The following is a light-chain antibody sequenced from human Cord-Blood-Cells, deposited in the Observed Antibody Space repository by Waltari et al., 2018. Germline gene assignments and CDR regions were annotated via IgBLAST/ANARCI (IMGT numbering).Light chain of an antibody. V-gene: IGKV3-11*01. CDR2: DSS. CDR1: QGVNSY. J-gene: IGKJ4*01. CDR3: QQRSNWPLT. Sequence: EIVLTQSPATLSLSPGERATLSCRASQGVNSYLAWYQQKPGQAPRLLIYDSSNRSTGIPARLSGSGSGTDFTLTISSLEPEDFAVYYCQQRSNWPLTFGGGTKVEIK.